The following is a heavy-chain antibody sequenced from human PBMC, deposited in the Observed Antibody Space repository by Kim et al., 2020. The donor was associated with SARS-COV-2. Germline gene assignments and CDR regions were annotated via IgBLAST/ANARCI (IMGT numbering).Heavy chain of an antibody. CDR3: ASTTLHDYGDYSPSFDF. J-gene: IGHJ4*02. V-gene: IGHV4-59*01. CDR2: IYFTGNT. D-gene: IGHD4-17*01. CDR1: GSAITSYY. Sequence: SETLSLTCAVSGSAITSYYWSWIRQPPGKGLEWIGYIYFTGNTNYNPSLNSRVTISVDTSKNQFSLKLSSVTAADTAVYYCASTTLHDYGDYSPSFDFWGQGTLVTVSS.